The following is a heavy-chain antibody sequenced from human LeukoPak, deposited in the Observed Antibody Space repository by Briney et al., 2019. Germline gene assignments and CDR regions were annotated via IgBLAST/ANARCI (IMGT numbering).Heavy chain of an antibody. J-gene: IGHJ4*02. CDR3: ARDPNWGSGY. Sequence: GGSLRLSCVASDFTFSSYTMIWVRQAPGKALEWVSVIGTRGDGIHYADSVKGRFTISRDDSKNTLYLQMNSLRAEDAAVYYCARDPNWGSGYWGQGTLVTVSS. D-gene: IGHD7-27*01. CDR1: DFTFSSYT. V-gene: IGHV3-23*01. CDR2: IGTRGDGI.